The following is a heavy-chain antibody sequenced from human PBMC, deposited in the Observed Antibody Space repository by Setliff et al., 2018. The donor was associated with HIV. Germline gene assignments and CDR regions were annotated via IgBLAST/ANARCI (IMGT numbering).Heavy chain of an antibody. CDR1: GYTFTSYG. CDR2: ISAYNDNT. Sequence: GASVKVSCKASGYTFTSYGINWLRQAPGQRPEWMGWISAYNDNTNYARKFQGRVTMTTDTSASTAFMELRRLTSDDTAVYFCATGDYFASGEGDAFDVWGQGTMVTVSS. J-gene: IGHJ3*01. D-gene: IGHD3-10*01. V-gene: IGHV1-18*01. CDR3: ATGDYFASGEGDAFDV.